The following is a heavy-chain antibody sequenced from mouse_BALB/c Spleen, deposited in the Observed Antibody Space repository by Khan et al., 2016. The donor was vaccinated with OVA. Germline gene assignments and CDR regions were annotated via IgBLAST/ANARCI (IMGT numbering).Heavy chain of an antibody. CDR2: ISSTGST. V-gene: IGHV3-2*02. Sequence: EVELVESGPGLVKPSQSLSLTCTVTGYSITSDYAWNWIRQFPGNKLEWMGYISSTGSTSYNPSLKSRISITRDTSKNQFFLQLKSVTTEDTATXYCARSLYYGYGYALDCWGRGTSVTVSS. CDR3: ARSLYYGYGYALDC. CDR1: GYSITSDYA. J-gene: IGHJ4*01. D-gene: IGHD2-2*01.